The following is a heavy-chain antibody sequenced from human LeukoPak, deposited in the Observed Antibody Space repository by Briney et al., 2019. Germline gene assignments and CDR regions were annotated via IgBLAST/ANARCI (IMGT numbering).Heavy chain of an antibody. CDR2: IYHSGST. CDR3: ARVTDYGDYLDY. CDR1: GGSISSGGYS. J-gene: IGHJ4*02. D-gene: IGHD4-17*01. Sequence: PSETLSLTCAVSGGSISSGGYSWSWIRQPPGKGLEWIGYIYHSGSTYYNPSLKSRVTISVDRSKNQFSLKLSSVTAADTAVYYCARVTDYGDYLDYWGQGTLVTVSS. V-gene: IGHV4-30-2*01.